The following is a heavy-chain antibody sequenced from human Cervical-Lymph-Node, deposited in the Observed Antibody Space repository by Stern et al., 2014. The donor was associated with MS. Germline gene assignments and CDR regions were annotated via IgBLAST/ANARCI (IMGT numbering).Heavy chain of an antibody. CDR3: ARDRGNNWNFEGYFDY. Sequence: QVQLGQSGPGLVKPSETLSLTCTVSGGSIRSFYCSWIRQPPGKGLEWIGHIHHSGSARYNPSLKSRVTISVGTSKNQCSLKLSSVTAADTAVYYCARDRGNNWNFEGYFDYWGQGTPVTVSS. D-gene: IGHD1-1*01. V-gene: IGHV4-59*01. J-gene: IGHJ4*02. CDR1: GGSIRSFY. CDR2: IHHSGSA.